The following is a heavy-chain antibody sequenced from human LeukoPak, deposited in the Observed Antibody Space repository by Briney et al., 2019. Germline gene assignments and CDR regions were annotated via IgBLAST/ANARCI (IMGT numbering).Heavy chain of an antibody. CDR3: ARAGSSWSFDY. CDR2: IYYTGNI. D-gene: IGHD6-13*01. Sequence: SETLSLTCTVSGGPLSAYYWTWTRQPPGKGLEWIGYIYYTGNINYNPSLKSRVTISVDTSKNQFSLNLTSVTAADTAVYYCARAGSSWSFDYWGQGTLVTVSS. J-gene: IGHJ4*02. CDR1: GGPLSAYY. V-gene: IGHV4-59*01.